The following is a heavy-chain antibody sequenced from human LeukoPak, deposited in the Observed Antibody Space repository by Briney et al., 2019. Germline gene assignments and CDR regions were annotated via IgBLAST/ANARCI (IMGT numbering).Heavy chain of an antibody. CDR3: ARQDLRNFDY. D-gene: IGHD4-17*01. CDR2: INPNSDDT. Sequence: ASVKVSCKASGYTFNGYYMHWVRQAPGQGLEWMGWINPNSDDTKYAQKFQGRVTMTRDTSITTVYMEVSSLTSDDTAIYCCARQDLRNFDYWGQGTLVTVSS. CDR1: GYTFNGYY. V-gene: IGHV1-2*02. J-gene: IGHJ4*02.